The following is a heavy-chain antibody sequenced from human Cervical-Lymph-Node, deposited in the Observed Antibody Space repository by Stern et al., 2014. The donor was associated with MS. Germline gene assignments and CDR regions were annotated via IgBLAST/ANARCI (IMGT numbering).Heavy chain of an antibody. CDR3: ARTYGGNPMRAAWFDP. Sequence: QVTLRESGPVLVKPTETLTLTCTVSGFSLSNARMGVSWIRQPPGKALEWLAHIFLNDEKSYSTSLKSRLTISKDTSKSQVVLTMTNMDPVDTATYYCARTYGGNPMRAAWFDPWGQGTLVTVSS. CDR1: GFSLSNARMG. CDR2: IFLNDEK. J-gene: IGHJ5*02. V-gene: IGHV2-26*01. D-gene: IGHD4-23*01.